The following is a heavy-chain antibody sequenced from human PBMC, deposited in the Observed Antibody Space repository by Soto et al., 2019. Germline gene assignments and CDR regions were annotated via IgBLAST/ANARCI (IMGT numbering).Heavy chain of an antibody. CDR1: GYTFTSYA. CDR3: ARDTLYDSSGYYYVGYNWFDP. CDR2: INAGNGNT. D-gene: IGHD3-22*01. Sequence: ASVKVSFKASGYTFTSYAMHWLRQAPGQRLEWMGWINAGNGNTKYSQKFQGRVTITRDTSASTAYMELSSLRSEDTAVYYCARDTLYDSSGYYYVGYNWFDPWGQGTLVTVSS. J-gene: IGHJ5*02. V-gene: IGHV1-3*01.